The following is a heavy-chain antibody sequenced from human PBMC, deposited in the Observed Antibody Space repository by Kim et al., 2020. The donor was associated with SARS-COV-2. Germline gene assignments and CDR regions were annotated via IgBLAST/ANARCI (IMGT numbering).Heavy chain of an antibody. CDR3: ARDYYDSSGYSDRGMDV. J-gene: IGHJ6*02. V-gene: IGHV3-30*01. D-gene: IGHD3-22*01. Sequence: VQGRFTISRDNSKTTLYLQMNSLRAEDTAVYYCARDYYDSSGYSDRGMDVWGQGTTVTVSS.